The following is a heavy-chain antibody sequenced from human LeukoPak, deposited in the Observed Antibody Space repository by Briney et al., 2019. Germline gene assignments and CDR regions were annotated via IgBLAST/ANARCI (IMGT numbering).Heavy chain of an antibody. V-gene: IGHV1-24*01. CDR3: ARDSIVVTPCGMDV. Sequence: ASVKVSCKVSGYTLTELSMHWVRQAPGKGLEWMGGFDPEDGETIYAQKFQGRVTMTEDTSTDTAYMELSSLRSEDTAVYYCARDSIVVTPCGMDVWGPGTTVTVSS. J-gene: IGHJ6*02. CDR2: FDPEDGET. D-gene: IGHD3-22*01. CDR1: GYTLTELS.